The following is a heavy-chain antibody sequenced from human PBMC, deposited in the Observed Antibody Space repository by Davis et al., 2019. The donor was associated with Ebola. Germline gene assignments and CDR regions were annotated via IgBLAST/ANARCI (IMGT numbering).Heavy chain of an antibody. CDR3: ARQLAVDY. CDR1: GFTFSSYA. D-gene: IGHD6-6*01. CDR2: ISYDGSNK. J-gene: IGHJ4*02. Sequence: GESLKISCAASGFTFSSYAMHWVRQAPGKGLEWVAVISYDGSNKYYADSVKGRFTISRDNSKNTLYLQMNSLRAEDTAVYYCARQLAVDYWGQGTLVTVSS. V-gene: IGHV3-30*04.